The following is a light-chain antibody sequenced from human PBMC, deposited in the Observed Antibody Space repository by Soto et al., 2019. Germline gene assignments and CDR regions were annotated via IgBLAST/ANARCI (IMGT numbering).Light chain of an antibody. Sequence: DIVMTQSPLSLPVTPGEPASISCRSSRSLLHSNGYYYLDWYLQKPGQSPQLLIYLGSNRASGVPDRFSGSGSGTDFTLKISRVEAEDVGVYYCMQALQTRTFGQGTKVDI. CDR2: LGS. J-gene: IGKJ1*01. CDR1: RSLLHSNGYYY. V-gene: IGKV2-28*01. CDR3: MQALQTRT.